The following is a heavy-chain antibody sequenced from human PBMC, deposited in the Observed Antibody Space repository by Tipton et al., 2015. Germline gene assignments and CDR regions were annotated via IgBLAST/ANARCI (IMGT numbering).Heavy chain of an antibody. V-gene: IGHV3-23*01. J-gene: IGHJ5*02. CDR3: AKDGARYDYVWGSSRPRWFDP. CDR1: GFTLSRYA. CDR2: ISSNGYNT. D-gene: IGHD3-16*01. Sequence: SLRLSCSAAGFTLSRYAMNWVRQAPGKGLEYVSAISSNGYNTYYADSVKGRFTISRDTSKNTFYLQMSSLRAEDTAVYYCAKDGARYDYVWGSSRPRWFDPWGQGTLVTVSS.